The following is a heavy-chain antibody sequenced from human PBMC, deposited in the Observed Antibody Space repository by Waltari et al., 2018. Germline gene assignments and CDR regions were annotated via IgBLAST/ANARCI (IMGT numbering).Heavy chain of an antibody. D-gene: IGHD3-22*01. Sequence: QVQLQESGPGLVKPSQTLSLTCTVSGGSISSGSYYWSWIRQPAGKGLEWIGRIYTSGSTNYNPSLKSRVTISVDTSKNQFSLKLSSVTAADTAVYYCARGRDYYDSSGYYKHDAFDIWGQGTMVTVSS. CDR2: IYTSGST. V-gene: IGHV4-61*02. CDR3: ARGRDYYDSSGYYKHDAFDI. J-gene: IGHJ3*02. CDR1: GGSISSGSYY.